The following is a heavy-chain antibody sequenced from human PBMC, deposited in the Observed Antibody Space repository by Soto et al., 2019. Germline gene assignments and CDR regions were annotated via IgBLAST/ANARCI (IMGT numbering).Heavy chain of an antibody. CDR1: GFTFSSYG. J-gene: IGHJ6*02. CDR2: IWYDGSNK. V-gene: IGHV3-33*01. CDR3: ARDLPGYDFWSGYYQARYYYYGMDV. D-gene: IGHD3-3*01. Sequence: GGSLRLSCAASGFTFSSYGMHWVRQAPGKGLEWVAVIWYDGSNKYYADSVKGRFTISRDNSKNTLYLQMNSLRAEDTAVYYCARDLPGYDFWSGYYQARYYYYGMDVWGQGTRVTVSS.